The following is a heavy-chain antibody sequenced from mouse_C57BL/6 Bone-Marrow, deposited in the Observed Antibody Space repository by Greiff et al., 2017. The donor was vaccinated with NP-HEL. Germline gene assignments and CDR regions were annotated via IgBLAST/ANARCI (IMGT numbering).Heavy chain of an antibody. CDR3: ARRGNYYGSSWGFAY. D-gene: IGHD1-1*01. V-gene: IGHV1-80*01. Sequence: QVQLQQSGAELVKPGASVKISCKASGYAFSSYWMNWVKQRPGKGLEWIGQIYPGDGDPNYNGKFKGKATLTADKSSSTAYMQLSSLTSEDSAVYFCARRGNYYGSSWGFAYWGQGTLVTVSA. J-gene: IGHJ3*01. CDR1: GYAFSSYW. CDR2: IYPGDGDP.